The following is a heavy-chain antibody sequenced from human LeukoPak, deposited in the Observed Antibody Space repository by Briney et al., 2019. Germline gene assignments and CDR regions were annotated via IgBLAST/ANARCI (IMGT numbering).Heavy chain of an antibody. CDR1: GASIISDDSY. Sequence: SETLSLTCTVSGASIISDDSYWSWIRHPPGKGLEWIGNIYYSGSTYYNPSLESRVTMSVDTSKNHFSLKLSSVTAADTAVYYCARQLSNDGDYVGAFDSWGQGTLATVSS. CDR3: ARQLSNDGDYVGAFDS. CDR2: IYYSGST. D-gene: IGHD4-17*01. V-gene: IGHV4-30-4*01. J-gene: IGHJ4*02.